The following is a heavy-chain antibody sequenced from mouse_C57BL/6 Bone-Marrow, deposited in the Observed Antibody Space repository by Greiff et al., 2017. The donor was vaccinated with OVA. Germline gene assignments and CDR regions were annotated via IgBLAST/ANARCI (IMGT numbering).Heavy chain of an antibody. CDR3: ARQAYYYGSSYGYFDY. CDR2: ISGGGGNT. J-gene: IGHJ2*01. V-gene: IGHV5-9*01. CDR1: GFTFSSYT. D-gene: IGHD1-1*01. Sequence: EVQGVESGGGLVKPGGSLKLSCAASGFTFSSYTMSWVRQTPEKRLEWVATISGGGGNTYYPDSVKGRFTISRDNAKNTLYLQMSSLRSEDTALYYCARQAYYYGSSYGYFDYWGQGTTLTVSS.